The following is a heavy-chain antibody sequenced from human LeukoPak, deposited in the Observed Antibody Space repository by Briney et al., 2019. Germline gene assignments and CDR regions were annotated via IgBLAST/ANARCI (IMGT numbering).Heavy chain of an antibody. CDR2: IWYDGSNK. D-gene: IGHD1-14*01. V-gene: IGHV3-33*01. Sequence: GRSLRLSCAASGFSFSSYGMHWVRQAPGKGLEWVAVIWYDGSNKYYADSVKGRFTISRDNSKNTLFLQMNSLKTEDTAVYYCTTEHTSQSRGLTFDYWGQGTLVTVSS. CDR3: TTEHTSQSRGLTFDY. J-gene: IGHJ4*02. CDR1: GFSFSSYG.